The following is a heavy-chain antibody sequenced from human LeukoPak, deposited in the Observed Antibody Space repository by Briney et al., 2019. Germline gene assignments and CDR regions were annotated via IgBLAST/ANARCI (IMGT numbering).Heavy chain of an antibody. CDR3: AKGSGSGWYGWFAP. V-gene: IGHV3-23*01. J-gene: IGHJ5*02. D-gene: IGHD6-19*01. CDR1: GFTFSAYA. CDR2: IEASGGAT. Sequence: GEPLRLSCAASGFTFSAYAMYWVRQAPGKGLEWVSSIEASGGATYYADSVKGRFTISRDNSKNTFYLQMNSLRAEDTAVYYCAKGSGSGWYGWFAPWGQGTLVTVSS.